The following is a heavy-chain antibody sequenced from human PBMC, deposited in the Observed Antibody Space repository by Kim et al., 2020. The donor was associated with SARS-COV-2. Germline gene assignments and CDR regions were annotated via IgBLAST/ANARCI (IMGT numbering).Heavy chain of an antibody. J-gene: IGHJ4*02. Sequence: SETLSLTCTVSGGSISSSSYYWGWIRQPPGKGLEWIGSIYYSGSTYYNPSLKSRVTISVDTSKNQFSLKLSSVTAADTAVYYCARSMVRGVIIILPFDYWGQGTLVTVSS. CDR1: GGSISSSSYY. CDR2: IYYSGST. CDR3: ARSMVRGVIIILPFDY. D-gene: IGHD3-10*01. V-gene: IGHV4-39*07.